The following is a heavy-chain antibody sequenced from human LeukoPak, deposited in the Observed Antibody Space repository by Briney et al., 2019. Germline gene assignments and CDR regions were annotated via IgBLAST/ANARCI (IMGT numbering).Heavy chain of an antibody. J-gene: IGHJ5*02. Sequence: GGSLRPSCAASGFTFSGYEMNWVRQAPGKGLEWVSYISSSGSPIYYADSVRGRFTISRDNAKNSLYLQMDSLRAEDTAVYYCATFSSPWGQGTLVTVSS. CDR2: ISSSGSPI. CDR3: ATFSSP. D-gene: IGHD2-15*01. CDR1: GFTFSGYE. V-gene: IGHV3-48*03.